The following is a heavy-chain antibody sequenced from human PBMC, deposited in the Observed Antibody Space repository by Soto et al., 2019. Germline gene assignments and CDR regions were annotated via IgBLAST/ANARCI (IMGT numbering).Heavy chain of an antibody. V-gene: IGHV3-11*01. CDR3: ARVSSSYWRGPNDY. D-gene: IGHD6-19*01. Sequence: QVHLVESGGDLVKPGGSLRLSCAASEFAFGDFYMSWIRQAPGKGLEWVSYISSSGSDIQYADSVRGRFTISRDNAKNSLLLQMNSLRAEDTAVYYCARVSSSYWRGPNDYWGQGPLVTVSS. CDR1: EFAFGDFY. CDR2: ISSSGSDI. J-gene: IGHJ4*02.